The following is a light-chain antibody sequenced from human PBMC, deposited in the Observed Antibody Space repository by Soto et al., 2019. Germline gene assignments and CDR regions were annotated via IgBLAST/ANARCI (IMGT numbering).Light chain of an antibody. Sequence: IVLAPPPATVSFSAEERASPSDRSSPSVTNYLAWYQQKPGQPPRLLIYGAFNRAAGIPARFSGSGSGTDFTLTISSLEPEDSAVYYCQQRNIWPPVTFGQGTRLEIK. J-gene: IGKJ5*01. CDR2: GAF. CDR1: PSVTNY. V-gene: IGKV3-11*01. CDR3: QQRNIWPPVT.